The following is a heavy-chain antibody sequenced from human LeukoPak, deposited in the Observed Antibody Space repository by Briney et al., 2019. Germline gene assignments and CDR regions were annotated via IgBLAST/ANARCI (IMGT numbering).Heavy chain of an antibody. V-gene: IGHV3-21*01. J-gene: IGHJ6*02. CDR3: ARLTAMVTRYGMDV. CDR2: ISSSSYV. Sequence: GGSLRLSCAASGFTFSSYSMNWVRQAPGKGLEWVSSISSSSYVYYADSVKGRFTISRDNAKNPLYLQMNSLRAEDTAVYYCARLTAMVTRYGMDVWGQGTMVTVSS. CDR1: GFTFSSYS. D-gene: IGHD5-18*01.